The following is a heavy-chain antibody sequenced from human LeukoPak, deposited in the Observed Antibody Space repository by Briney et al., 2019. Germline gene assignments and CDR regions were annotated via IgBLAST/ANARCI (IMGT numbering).Heavy chain of an antibody. V-gene: IGHV1-69*13. CDR3: ATDPDYGDYGAFDI. CDR2: IIPIFGTA. D-gene: IGHD4-17*01. Sequence: SVKVSCKASGGTFSSYAISWVRQAPGQGLEWMGGIIPIFGTANYAQKFQGRVTITADESTSTAYMELSSLRSEDTAVYYCATDPDYGDYGAFDIWGQGTMVTVSS. CDR1: GGTFSSYA. J-gene: IGHJ3*02.